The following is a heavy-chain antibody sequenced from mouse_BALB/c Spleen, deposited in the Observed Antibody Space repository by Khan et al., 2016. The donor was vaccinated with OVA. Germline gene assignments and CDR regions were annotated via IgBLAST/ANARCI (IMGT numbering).Heavy chain of an antibody. CDR3: ARNYGGDFDC. D-gene: IGHD1-1*02. J-gene: IGHJ2*01. Sequence: VQLQESGPGLVKPSQSLSLTCTVSGFSITSDYAWNWIRQFPGNKLEWMGFISYSGNTNYNPSLKSRISITRDTYKNQFFLQLNSVTTEDTATYYCARNYGGDFDCWGQGTTLTVSS. V-gene: IGHV3-2*02. CDR1: GFSITSDYA. CDR2: ISYSGNT.